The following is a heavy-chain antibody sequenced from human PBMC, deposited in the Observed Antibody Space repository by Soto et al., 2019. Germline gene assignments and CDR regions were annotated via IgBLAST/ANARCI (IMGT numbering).Heavy chain of an antibody. D-gene: IGHD3-3*01. J-gene: IGHJ4*02. Sequence: PVGSLRLSCSASGFTFSSYALHWVRQAPGKGLEYVSVISSNGDNTYYADSVQGRFTISRDNSKNTLYLQMSSLRTEDTAVYYCVKAYSDFWSGYFDYWGRGTLVTVSS. CDR1: GFTFSSYA. CDR3: VKAYSDFWSGYFDY. CDR2: ISSNGDNT. V-gene: IGHV3-64D*08.